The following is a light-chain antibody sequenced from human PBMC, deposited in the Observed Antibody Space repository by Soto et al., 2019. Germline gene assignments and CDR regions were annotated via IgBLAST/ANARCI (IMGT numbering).Light chain of an antibody. Sequence: QSALTQPRSVSGSPTQSVTISCTGTSSDVGGYNYVSWYQQHPGKAPKLIIYDVYNRPSGVPDRFSGSKSGNTASLTISGLQAEDEADYYCCSYAGSSTRVFGTGTKVTVL. J-gene: IGLJ1*01. CDR2: DVY. V-gene: IGLV2-11*01. CDR3: CSYAGSSTRV. CDR1: SSDVGGYNY.